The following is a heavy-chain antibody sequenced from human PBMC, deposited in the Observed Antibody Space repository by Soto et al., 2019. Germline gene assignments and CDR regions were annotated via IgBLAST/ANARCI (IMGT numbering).Heavy chain of an antibody. J-gene: IGHJ6*02. CDR3: ARGAVAGITDNYYYYGMDV. V-gene: IGHV1-8*02. Sequence: ASVKVSCKASGYTFTSFEINWVRQATGQGLEWMGWMNPNSSNTGYAQKFQGRVTMTRNTSISTAYMELSSLRSEDTAVYYCARGAVAGITDNYYYYGMDVWGQGTTVTVSS. CDR1: GYTFTSFE. CDR2: MNPNSSNT. D-gene: IGHD2-15*01.